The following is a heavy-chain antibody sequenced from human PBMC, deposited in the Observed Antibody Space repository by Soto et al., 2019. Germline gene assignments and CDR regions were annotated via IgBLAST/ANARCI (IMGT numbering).Heavy chain of an antibody. J-gene: IGHJ4*02. V-gene: IGHV3-53*01. D-gene: IGHD3-10*01. CDR1: GFSVSGNY. CDR2: IYRGGSV. CDR3: ARSMMVRGVLFDL. Sequence: VQLVESGGGLIQPGGSLRLSCAVSGFSVSGNYMSWVRQAPGKGLDWVSVIYRGGSVYYADSVKGRFTISRDESQNTLYLQMNSLRADDTAVYYCARSMMVRGVLFDLWGQGTLVSVSS.